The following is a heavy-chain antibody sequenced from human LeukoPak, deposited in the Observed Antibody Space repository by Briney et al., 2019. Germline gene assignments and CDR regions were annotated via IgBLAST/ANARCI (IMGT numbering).Heavy chain of an antibody. CDR2: SRNKANSYTT. CDR3: TRYSYYYGSGSYDY. Sequence: QPGGSLRLSCAASGFTFSDHYMDWVRQAPGKGLEWVGRSRNKANSYTTEYAASVIGRFTISRDDSKNSLYLQMNSLKTEDTAVYYCTRYSYYYGSGSYDYWGQGTLVTVSS. V-gene: IGHV3-72*01. CDR1: GFTFSDHY. D-gene: IGHD3-10*01. J-gene: IGHJ4*02.